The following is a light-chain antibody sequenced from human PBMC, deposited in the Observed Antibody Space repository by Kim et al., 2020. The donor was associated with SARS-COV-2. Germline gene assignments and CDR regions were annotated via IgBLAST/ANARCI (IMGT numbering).Light chain of an antibody. V-gene: IGKV3-20*01. J-gene: IGKJ1*01. CDR2: GAS. Sequence: EIVLSQSPGTLSLSPGQRATLSCRASQSVSSNYLAWYQHKPGQSPRLLIYGASNRATGIPDRFSGSGSGTDFTLTISRLEPEDFAVYYCQQYGTSQTFGQGTKVDIK. CDR1: QSVSSNY. CDR3: QQYGTSQT.